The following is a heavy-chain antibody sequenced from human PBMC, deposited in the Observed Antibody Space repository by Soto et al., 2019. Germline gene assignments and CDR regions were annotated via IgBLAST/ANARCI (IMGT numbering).Heavy chain of an antibody. J-gene: IGHJ5*02. CDR3: EKDGNKQSFDP. CDR2: ISGSVGST. V-gene: IGHV3-23*01. Sequence: PGGSLSLSCAASVFTFSSYAMSWVRQAPGKGLEWVSAISGSVGSTYYADSVKGRFTISRDNSKNTLYLQMNSLRAEDTAVYYCEKDGNKQSFDPWGQGTMVTFSS. CDR1: VFTFSSYA. D-gene: IGHD2-15*01.